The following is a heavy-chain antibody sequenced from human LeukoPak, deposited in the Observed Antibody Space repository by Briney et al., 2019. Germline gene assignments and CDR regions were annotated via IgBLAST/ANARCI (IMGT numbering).Heavy chain of an antibody. Sequence: ASVKVSCKASGYTFTSYYMHWVRQAPGKGLEWMGGFDPEDGETIYAQKFQGRVTMTEDTSTDTAYMELSSLRSEDTAVYYCATGNVDTAIFDYWGQGTLVTVSS. CDR3: ATGNVDTAIFDY. J-gene: IGHJ4*02. CDR1: GYTFTSYY. D-gene: IGHD5-18*01. CDR2: FDPEDGET. V-gene: IGHV1-24*01.